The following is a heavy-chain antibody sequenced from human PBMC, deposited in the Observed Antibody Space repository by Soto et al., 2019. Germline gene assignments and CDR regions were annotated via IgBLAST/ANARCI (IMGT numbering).Heavy chain of an antibody. V-gene: IGHV4-34*01. D-gene: IGHD6-13*01. CDR2: INHSGST. CDR3: AGGRGRQQLVMSYYYGMDV. J-gene: IGHJ6*02. Sequence: PSETLSLTCAVYGGSFSGYYWSWIRQPPGKGLEWIGEINHSGSTNYNPSLKSRVTISVDTSKNQFSLNLSSVTAADTAVYYCAGGRGRQQLVMSYYYGMDVWRQGTTVTVSS. CDR1: GGSFSGYY.